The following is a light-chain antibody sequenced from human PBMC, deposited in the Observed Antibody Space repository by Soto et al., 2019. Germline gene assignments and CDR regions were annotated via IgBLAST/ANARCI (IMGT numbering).Light chain of an antibody. CDR2: EGS. CDR1: SSDAGSYNL. CDR3: CSYAGSVV. V-gene: IGLV2-23*01. J-gene: IGLJ2*01. Sequence: QSVLTQPASVSGSPGESITISCTGTSSDAGSYNLVSWYQQHPGKAPKLMIYEGSKRPSGVSNRFSGYKSGNTASLTISGLQAEDEADYYCCSYAGSVVFGGGTKVTVL.